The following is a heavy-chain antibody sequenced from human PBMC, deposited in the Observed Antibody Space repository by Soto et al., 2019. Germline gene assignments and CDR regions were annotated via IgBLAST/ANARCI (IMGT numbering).Heavy chain of an antibody. CDR2: LSGSGSST. Sequence: EVQLLESEGGLVQPGRSLRLSCAAAGFIFSDYAMSWVRQAPGKGLEWVSALSGSGSSTYYADSVKGRFTISRDNLKNTVSLQMTNLTAEDTAVYYCAKGGVTRSDYYAMDVWGQGTTVTVAS. CDR3: AKGGVTRSDYYAMDV. J-gene: IGHJ6*02. CDR1: GFIFSDYA. V-gene: IGHV3-23*01.